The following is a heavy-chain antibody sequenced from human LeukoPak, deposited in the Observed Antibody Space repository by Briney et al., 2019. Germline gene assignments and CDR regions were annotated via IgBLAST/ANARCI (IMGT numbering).Heavy chain of an antibody. Sequence: SETLSLTCTVSGGSISRYYWSWIRQPAGKGLEWIGRIYTSGSTNYNPSLKSRVTMSVDTSKNQFSLKLSSVTAADTAVYYCARGLGDSSGYALDYWGQGTLVTVSS. CDR3: ARGLGDSSGYALDY. CDR2: IYTSGST. D-gene: IGHD3-22*01. J-gene: IGHJ4*02. CDR1: GGSISRYY. V-gene: IGHV4-4*07.